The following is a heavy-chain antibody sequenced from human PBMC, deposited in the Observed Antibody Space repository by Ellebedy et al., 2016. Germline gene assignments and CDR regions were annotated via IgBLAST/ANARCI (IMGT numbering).Heavy chain of an antibody. V-gene: IGHV3-23*01. CDR3: ARDIRLGGCGGGSCYPF. CDR1: GFTFSNYA. CDR2: ISSGGDST. Sequence: GESLKISCAASGFTFSNYAMNWVRQAPGKGLEWVSGISSGGDSTYYADSVKGRFTISRDNSKNTLYLQLNSLRVEDTAMYYCARDIRLGGCGGGSCYPFWGQGTLATVSS. J-gene: IGHJ4*02. D-gene: IGHD2-15*01.